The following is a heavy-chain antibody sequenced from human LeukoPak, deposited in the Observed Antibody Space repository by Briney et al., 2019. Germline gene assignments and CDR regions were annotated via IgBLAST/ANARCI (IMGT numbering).Heavy chain of an antibody. CDR2: VKKKSDGGTT. CDR3: ATDTSPDTLSVLGVVDN. J-gene: IGHJ4*02. Sequence: VGSLRLSCATSRFTFRSALLNWVRQAPGRGAEWVARVKKKSDGGTTDYAAPVKGRFTISRDGSLNKQYLQMNSLKTEDTGVYYCATDTSPDTLSVLGVVDNWGQGTLVTVSA. V-gene: IGHV3-15*01. D-gene: IGHD1-26*01. CDR1: RFTFRSAL.